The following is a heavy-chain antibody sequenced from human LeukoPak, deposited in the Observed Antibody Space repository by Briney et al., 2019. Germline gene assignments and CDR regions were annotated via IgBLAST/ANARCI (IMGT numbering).Heavy chain of an antibody. Sequence: SETLSLTCAVSGDSISYHNYYWDWIRQPPGKGLEWIGTVYYTGNTYYNPSLKSRVAISVDTSKNQFSLQLTSMTAADTAVYYCARLRVMAGHRGGFDFWGRGTMVTVSS. CDR1: GDSISYHNYY. CDR3: ARLRVMAGHRGGFDF. CDR2: VYYTGNT. D-gene: IGHD6-19*01. V-gene: IGHV4-39*01. J-gene: IGHJ3*01.